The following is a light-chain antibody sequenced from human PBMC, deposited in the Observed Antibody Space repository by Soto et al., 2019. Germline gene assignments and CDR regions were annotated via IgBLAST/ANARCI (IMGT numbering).Light chain of an antibody. CDR2: GAS. J-gene: IGKJ1*01. Sequence: EIVLTQSPGTLSLSPGERATLSCRASQSVSSSYLAWYQQKPGQAPRLLIYGASSRATGIPGRFSGSGSGTDFTLTISRLEPEDFAVYYCQQYDNSFTWTFGQGTKVDIK. CDR1: QSVSSSY. CDR3: QQYDNSFTWT. V-gene: IGKV3-20*01.